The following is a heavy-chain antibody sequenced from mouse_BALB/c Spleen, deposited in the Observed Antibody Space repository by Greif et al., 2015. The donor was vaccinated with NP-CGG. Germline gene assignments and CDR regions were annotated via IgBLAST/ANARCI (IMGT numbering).Heavy chain of an antibody. Sequence: EVKLMESGGGLVQPGGSLKLSCAASGFTFSSYGMSWVRQTPDKRLELVATINSNGGSTYYPDSVKGRFTISRDNAKNTLYLQMSSLKSEDTAMYYCARDDDGLYAMDYWGQGTSVTVSS. CDR2: INSNGGST. J-gene: IGHJ4*01. CDR3: ARDDDGLYAMDY. V-gene: IGHV5-6-3*01. D-gene: IGHD2-3*01. CDR1: GFTFSSYG.